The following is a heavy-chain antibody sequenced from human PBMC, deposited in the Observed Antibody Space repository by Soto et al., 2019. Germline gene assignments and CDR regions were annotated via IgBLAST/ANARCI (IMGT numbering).Heavy chain of an antibody. Sequence: GGSLRLSCAASGFSFSLYWMHWVRQAPGKGLVWVSRINGDGSDTSYGDSVKGRFTTSRDNAKNTLYLHMNSLGAEDTAVYYCARDFGEVGATAVYDIWGQATMVTVSS. CDR3: ARDFGEVGATAVYDI. CDR2: INGDGSDT. J-gene: IGHJ3*02. D-gene: IGHD1-26*01. V-gene: IGHV3-74*01. CDR1: GFSFSLYW.